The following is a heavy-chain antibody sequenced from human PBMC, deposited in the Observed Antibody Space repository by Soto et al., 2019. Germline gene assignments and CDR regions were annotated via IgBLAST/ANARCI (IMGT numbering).Heavy chain of an antibody. CDR3: AREYCSSTSCLNWFDP. Sequence: GGSLRLSCAASGFAFSSYSMNWVRQAPGKGLEWVSYISSSSSTIYYADSVKGRFTISRDNAKNSLYLQMNSLRAEDTAVYYCAREYCSSTSCLNWFDPWGQGTLVTVSS. CDR1: GFAFSSYS. CDR2: ISSSSSTI. D-gene: IGHD2-2*01. J-gene: IGHJ5*02. V-gene: IGHV3-48*01.